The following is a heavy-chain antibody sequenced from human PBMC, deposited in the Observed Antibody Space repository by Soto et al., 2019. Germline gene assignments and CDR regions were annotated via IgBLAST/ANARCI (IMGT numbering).Heavy chain of an antibody. CDR1: GSSISSYY. D-gene: IGHD6-19*01. V-gene: IGHV4-59*01. Sequence: SETLSLTCPVSGSSISSYYWSLIRHPPGKGLEWIGYIHYSGSSNYDPSLKIRVTTSVDKSKNPFSLKLSSVSAADPAVYYFAGDRSGWYNYYYGMDVWGQGTTVTVS. CDR3: AGDRSGWYNYYYGMDV. CDR2: IHYSGSS. J-gene: IGHJ6*02.